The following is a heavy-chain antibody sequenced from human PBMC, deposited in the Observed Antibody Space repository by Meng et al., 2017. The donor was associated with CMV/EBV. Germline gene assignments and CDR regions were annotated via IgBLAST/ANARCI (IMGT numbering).Heavy chain of an antibody. CDR1: GYTFTSYD. CDR2: MNPNSGNT. CDR3: ARNPQKGYDFWSGYSQTWNDAFDI. Sequence: ASVKVSCKASGYTFTSYDINWVRQATGQGLEWMGWMNPNSGNTGYAQKFQGRVTITRNTSISTAYMELSSLRSEDMAVYYCARNPQKGYDFWSGYSQTWNDAFDIWGQGTMVTVSS. V-gene: IGHV1-8*03. D-gene: IGHD3-3*01. J-gene: IGHJ3*02.